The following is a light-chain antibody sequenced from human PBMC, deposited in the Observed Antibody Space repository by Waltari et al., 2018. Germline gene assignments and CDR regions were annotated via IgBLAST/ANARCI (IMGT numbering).Light chain of an antibody. CDR2: VNSDGSH. CDR1: SWHITNV. J-gene: IGLJ3*02. CDR3: QTGGHGTWV. V-gene: IGLV4-69*01. Sequence: QLELTQSPSASASLGASVKLTCTLSSWHITNVVAWHQQQPQNGPRYLMKVNSDGSHSRGDEIPARFSGSSSGAERYLTISSLQSEDEADYYCQTGGHGTWVFGGGTKLTVL.